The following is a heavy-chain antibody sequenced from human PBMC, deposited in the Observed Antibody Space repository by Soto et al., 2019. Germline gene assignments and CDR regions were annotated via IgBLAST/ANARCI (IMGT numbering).Heavy chain of an antibody. CDR1: GGSISSSNYF. CDR2: LYYSGNT. J-gene: IGHJ5*02. Sequence: QLQLQESGPGLVKPSETLSLTCTVSGGSISSSNYFWGWIRQPPGKGLEWIGSLYYSGNTYYNPSLQSRVTISVDTSKKQCTLTLRSVTAADTAVYYCARGGGSTFNWFDPWGQGTLVTVSP. CDR3: ARGGGSTFNWFDP. D-gene: IGHD2-15*01. V-gene: IGHV4-39*01.